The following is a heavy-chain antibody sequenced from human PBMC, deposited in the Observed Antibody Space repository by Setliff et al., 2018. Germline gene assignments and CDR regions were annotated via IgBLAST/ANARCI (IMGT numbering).Heavy chain of an antibody. CDR1: GFTFGDYA. Sequence: PGGSLRLSCTTSGFTFGDYAIAWVRQAPGKGLEWVGFIRGKPSSGTTEYAASVKGRFTISRDDSKSIAYLQMGSLRAEDMAVYYCARVVGPAAGWNWFDPWGQGTLVTVSS. V-gene: IGHV3-49*04. J-gene: IGHJ5*02. CDR2: IRGKPSSGTT. CDR3: ARVVGPAAGWNWFDP. D-gene: IGHD6-13*01.